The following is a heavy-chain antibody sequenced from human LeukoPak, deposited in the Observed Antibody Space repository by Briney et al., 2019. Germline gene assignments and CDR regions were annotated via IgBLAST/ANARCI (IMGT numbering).Heavy chain of an antibody. D-gene: IGHD1-14*01. CDR2: IIPIFGTA. V-gene: IGHV1-69*05. Sequence: ATVKVSCKASGYTFTSYAISWVRQAPGQGLEWVGGIIPIFGTANYAQKFQGRVTITTDESTSTAYMELSSLRSEDTAVYYCARGETRSRAYYFDYWGQGTLVTVSS. CDR3: ARGETRSRAYYFDY. J-gene: IGHJ4*02. CDR1: GYTFTSYA.